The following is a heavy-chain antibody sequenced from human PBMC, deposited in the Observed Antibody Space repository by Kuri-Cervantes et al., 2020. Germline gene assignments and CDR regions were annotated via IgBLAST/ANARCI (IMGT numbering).Heavy chain of an antibody. D-gene: IGHD4-17*01. Sequence: SCAVYGGSFSGYYWSWIRQPPGKGLEWIGEINHSGSTNYNPSLKSRVTISVDTSKNQFSLKLSSVTAADTAVYYCARAVYGDYGDFDYWGQGTLVTVSS. CDR1: GGSFSGYY. CDR2: INHSGST. J-gene: IGHJ4*02. V-gene: IGHV4-34*01. CDR3: ARAVYGDYGDFDY.